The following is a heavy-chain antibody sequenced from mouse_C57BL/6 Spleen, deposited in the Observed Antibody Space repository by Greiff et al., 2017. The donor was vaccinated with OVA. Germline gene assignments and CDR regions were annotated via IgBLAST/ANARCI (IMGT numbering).Heavy chain of an antibody. CDR2: INPNNGGT. CDR1: GYTFTDYY. D-gene: IGHD2-12*01. V-gene: IGHV1-26*01. CDR3: ARTSFYSLYAMDY. Sequence: VQLQQSGPELVKPGASVKISCKASGYTFTDYYMNWVKQSHGKSLEWIGDINPNNGGTSYNQKFKGKATLTVDKSSSTAYMELRSLTSEDSAVYYCARTSFYSLYAMDYWGQGTSVTVSS. J-gene: IGHJ4*01.